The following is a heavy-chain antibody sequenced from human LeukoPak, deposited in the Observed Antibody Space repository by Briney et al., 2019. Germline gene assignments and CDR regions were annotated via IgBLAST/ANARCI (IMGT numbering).Heavy chain of an antibody. Sequence: GESLKISCKGSGYSFASYWIEWVRQMPGKGLEWMGIIYPLDSEIRYSPSFQGQVTISVDKSITTAFLHWDSLKTSDTAMYYCAATGRSCTGGSCYSDDFDVWGQGTMVTVSS. V-gene: IGHV5-51*01. CDR3: AATGRSCTGGSCYSDDFDV. CDR1: GYSFASYW. CDR2: IYPLDSEI. D-gene: IGHD2-15*01. J-gene: IGHJ3*01.